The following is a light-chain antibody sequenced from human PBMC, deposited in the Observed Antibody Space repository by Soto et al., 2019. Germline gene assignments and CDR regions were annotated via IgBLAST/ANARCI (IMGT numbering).Light chain of an antibody. CDR2: DAS. CDR1: QSISSW. J-gene: IGKJ1*01. CDR3: QQYNSYSPT. Sequence: DIQMTQSPSTLSASVGDRVTITCRASQSISSWLAWYQQKPGKAPKLLIYDASSLESGVPSRFSGSGSGTQFTLTVSSLQPDDFAPYYSQQYNSYSPTFGQGTKVEIK. V-gene: IGKV1-5*01.